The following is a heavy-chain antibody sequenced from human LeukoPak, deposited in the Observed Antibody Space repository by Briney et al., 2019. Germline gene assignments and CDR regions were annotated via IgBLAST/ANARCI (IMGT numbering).Heavy chain of an antibody. V-gene: IGHV4-59*01. CDR1: GGSISSYY. Sequence: SETLSLTCTVSGGSISSYYWSWIRQPPGEGLEWIGYIYYSGSTNYNPSLKSRVTISVDTSKNQFSLKLSSVTAADTAVYYCARVNNFWSGYPAPNWFDPWGQGTLVTVSS. J-gene: IGHJ5*02. CDR3: ARVNNFWSGYPAPNWFDP. D-gene: IGHD3-3*01. CDR2: IYYSGST.